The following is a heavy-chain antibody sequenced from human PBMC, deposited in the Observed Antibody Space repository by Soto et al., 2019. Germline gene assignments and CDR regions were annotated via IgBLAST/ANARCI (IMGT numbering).Heavy chain of an antibody. Sequence: QVQLQQWGAGLLKPSETLSLTCAVYGGSFSGYYWSWIRQPPGKGLEWIGEINHSGSTNYNPSLTSRVTISVDTSKNQFSLKLSSVTAADTAVYYCARIGGRVATIRHWGQGTLVTVSS. CDR3: ARIGGRVATIRH. CDR1: GGSFSGYY. D-gene: IGHD5-12*01. V-gene: IGHV4-34*01. J-gene: IGHJ4*02. CDR2: INHSGST.